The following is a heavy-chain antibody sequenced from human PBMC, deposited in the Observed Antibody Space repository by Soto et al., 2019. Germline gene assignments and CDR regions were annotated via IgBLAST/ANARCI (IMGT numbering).Heavy chain of an antibody. CDR1: GFTFSNAW. Sequence: EVQLVESGGGLVKPGGSLRLSCAASGFTFSNAWMSWVRQAPGKGLEWVGRIKSKTAGGTTDYAAPVKGRFTISRDDSKNTRYLQMNSLKTEDTAVYYCTTGGGDYAYYYCYGMDVWGQGTTVTAS. V-gene: IGHV3-15*01. D-gene: IGHD4-17*01. CDR2: IKSKTAGGTT. J-gene: IGHJ6*02. CDR3: TTGGGDYAYYYCYGMDV.